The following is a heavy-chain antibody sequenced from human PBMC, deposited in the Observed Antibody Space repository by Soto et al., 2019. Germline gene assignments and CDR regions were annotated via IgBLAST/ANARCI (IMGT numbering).Heavy chain of an antibody. CDR3: ARVRYSSSWYGGIDV. CDR2: ISYDGSNK. V-gene: IGHV3-30-3*01. J-gene: IGHJ6*02. Sequence: QVQLVESGGGVVQPGRSLRLSCAASGFTFSSYAMHWVRQAPGKGLEWVAVISYDGSNKYYADSVKGRFTISRDNSKNTLYLQMNSLRVEDTAVYYCARVRYSSSWYGGIDVWGQGTTVTVSS. CDR1: GFTFSSYA. D-gene: IGHD6-13*01.